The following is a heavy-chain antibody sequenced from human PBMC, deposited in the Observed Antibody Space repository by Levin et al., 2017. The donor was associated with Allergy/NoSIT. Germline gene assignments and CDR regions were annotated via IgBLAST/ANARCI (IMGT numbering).Heavy chain of an antibody. Sequence: ASVKVSCKASGYTFTSYDINWVRQATGQGLEWMGWMNPNSGNTGYAQKFQGRVTMTRNTSISTAYMELSSLRSEDTAVYYCARIEVRTLLWFGELSENWFDPWGQGTLVTVSS. J-gene: IGHJ5*02. D-gene: IGHD3-10*01. CDR3: ARIEVRTLLWFGELSENWFDP. V-gene: IGHV1-8*01. CDR1: GYTFTSYD. CDR2: MNPNSGNT.